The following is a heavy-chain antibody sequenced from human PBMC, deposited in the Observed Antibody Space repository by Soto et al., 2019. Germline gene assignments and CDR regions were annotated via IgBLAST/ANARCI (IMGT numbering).Heavy chain of an antibody. V-gene: IGHV3-23*01. J-gene: IGHJ4*02. Sequence: LRLSCAASGFTFSSYAISWVRQSPGKGLEWVSAISGSGGSTYYADSVKGRFTISRDNSKNTLYLQMNSLRAEDTAVYYCASPVLRYFDWSEDYWGQGTLVTVSS. D-gene: IGHD3-9*01. CDR1: GFTFSSYA. CDR3: ASPVLRYFDWSEDY. CDR2: ISGSGGST.